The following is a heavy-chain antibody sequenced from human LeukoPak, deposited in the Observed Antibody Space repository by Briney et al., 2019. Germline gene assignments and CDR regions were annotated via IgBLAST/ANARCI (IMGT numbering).Heavy chain of an antibody. V-gene: IGHV3-74*01. CDR1: GSTLSSYW. CDR2: INSDVSTT. D-gene: IGHD6-13*01. CDR3: ARGPFAYSSPAAAFDI. Sequence: GGSLRLSCAASGSTLSSYWMHWVRQAPGKGLLWVSRINSDVSTTTYADSVKGRFTVSRDSAKNTLYLQMNSLRAEDTAVYYCARGPFAYSSPAAAFDIWGQGTMVTVSS. J-gene: IGHJ3*02.